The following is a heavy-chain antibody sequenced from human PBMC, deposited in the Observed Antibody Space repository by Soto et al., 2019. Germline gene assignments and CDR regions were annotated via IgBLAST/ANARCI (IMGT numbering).Heavy chain of an antibody. D-gene: IGHD3-10*01. V-gene: IGHV4-59*01. CDR3: ARASMVRGDLDY. CDR2: IYYSGST. CDR1: GGSISSYY. Sequence: SETLPLTCTVSGGSISSYYWSWIRQPPGKGLEWIGYIYYSGSTNYNPSLKSRVTISVDTSKNQFSLKLSSVTAADTAVYYCARASMVRGDLDYWGQGTLVTVSS. J-gene: IGHJ4*02.